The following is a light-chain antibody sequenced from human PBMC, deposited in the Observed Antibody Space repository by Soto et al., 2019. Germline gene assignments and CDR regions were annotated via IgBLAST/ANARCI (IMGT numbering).Light chain of an antibody. CDR3: SSYGGSDNNYL. CDR1: SRDVGPYKY. CDR2: EVT. V-gene: IGLV2-8*01. Sequence: QSVLTQPPSASGSLGQSVTISCTGTSRDVGPYKYVSWYQQYPGKAPKLIIYEVTKRPSGVPDRFSGSKSGNTASLTVSGLQADDEADYYCSSYGGSDNNYLFGTGTKVTVL. J-gene: IGLJ1*01.